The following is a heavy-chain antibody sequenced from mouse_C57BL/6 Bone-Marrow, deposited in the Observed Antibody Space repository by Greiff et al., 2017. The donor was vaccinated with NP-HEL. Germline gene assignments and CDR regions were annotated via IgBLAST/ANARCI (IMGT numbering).Heavy chain of an antibody. J-gene: IGHJ2*01. CDR2: INPGSGGT. CDR3: AREGGVDY. CDR1: GYAFTNYL. Sequence: VQLQQSGAELVRPGTSVKVSCKASGYAFTNYLIEWVKQRPGQGLEWIGVINPGSGGTNYNEQFKGKATLTADKSSSTAYMQLSSLTSEDSAVYFCAREGGVDYWGQGTTLTVSS. V-gene: IGHV1-54*01.